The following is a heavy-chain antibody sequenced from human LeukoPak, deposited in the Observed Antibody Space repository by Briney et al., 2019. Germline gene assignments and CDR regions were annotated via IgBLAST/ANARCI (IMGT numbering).Heavy chain of an antibody. CDR3: AKGYWNPDS. J-gene: IGHJ5*01. CDR2: INSGGGST. V-gene: IGHV3-23*01. CDR1: GFTFSDHY. Sequence: PGGSLRLSCAASGFTFSDHYMDWVRQAPGKGLEWVSAINSGGGSTYYADSVKGRFTISRDNSKNTLYLQMNSLRVEDTAVYYCAKGYWNPDSWGQGTLVTVSS. D-gene: IGHD1-1*01.